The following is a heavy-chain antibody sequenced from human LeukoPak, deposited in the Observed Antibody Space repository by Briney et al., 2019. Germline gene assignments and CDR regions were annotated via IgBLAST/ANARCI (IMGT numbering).Heavy chain of an antibody. CDR3: ARDHSSSWFYNWFDP. V-gene: IGHV4-39*07. Sequence: SETLSLTCTVSGGSISSSSYYWGWIRQPPGKGLEWIGSIYHSGSTYYNPSLKSRVTIAVETSKNQFSLKLSSVTAADTAVYYCARDHSSSWFYNWFDPWGQGTLVTVSS. D-gene: IGHD6-13*01. J-gene: IGHJ5*02. CDR2: IYHSGST. CDR1: GGSISSSSYY.